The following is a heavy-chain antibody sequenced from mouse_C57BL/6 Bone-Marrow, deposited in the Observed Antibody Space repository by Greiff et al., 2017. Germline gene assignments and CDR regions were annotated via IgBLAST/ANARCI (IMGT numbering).Heavy chain of an antibody. J-gene: IGHJ2*01. D-gene: IGHD2-1*01. CDR1: GFNIKDDY. V-gene: IGHV14-4*01. CDR2: IDPENGDT. CDR3: TTRGKADY. Sequence: VQLKQSGAELVRPGASVKLSCTASGFNIKDDYMHWVKQRPEQGLEWIGWIDPENGDTEYASKFQGKATITADTSSNTAYLQLSSLTSEDTAVYYCTTRGKADYWGQGTTLTVSS.